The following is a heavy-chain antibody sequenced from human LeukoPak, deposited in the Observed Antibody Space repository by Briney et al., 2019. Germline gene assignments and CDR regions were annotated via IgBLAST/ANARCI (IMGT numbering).Heavy chain of an antibody. CDR2: IYYKGYT. CDR3: ASTPLSDLDI. CDR1: GVSITDYY. Sequence: SETLSLTCGVTGVSITDYYWSWIRQPPGKGLEWIGYIYYKGYTNYSPSLKSRVTISMDTSKSQFSLKLRSVTAADTAVYYCASTPLSDLDIWGQGTMVIVSS. J-gene: IGHJ3*02. V-gene: IGHV4-59*01.